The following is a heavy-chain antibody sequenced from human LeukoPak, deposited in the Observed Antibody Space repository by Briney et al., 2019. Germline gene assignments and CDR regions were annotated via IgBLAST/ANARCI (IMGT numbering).Heavy chain of an antibody. CDR1: GFNFSTYW. CDR3: ARDPPGLEVAGYDY. V-gene: IGHV3-7*01. D-gene: IGHD6-19*01. Sequence: GGSLRLSCAVSGFNFSTYWMSWVRQAPGTGLEWVANMNQDGSEKYYEDSLKGRFTISTDNAKNSLYLQMNSLRAEDTAVYYCARDPPGLEVAGYDYWGQETLVAGSS. J-gene: IGHJ4*02. CDR2: MNQDGSEK.